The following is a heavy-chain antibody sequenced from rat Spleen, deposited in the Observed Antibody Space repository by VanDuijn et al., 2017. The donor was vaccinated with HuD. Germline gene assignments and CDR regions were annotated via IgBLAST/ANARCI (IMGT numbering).Heavy chain of an antibody. D-gene: IGHD1-4*01. Sequence: EVQLVESGGGLVQPGRSLKLSCVASGFTFSSYWMYWIRQAPGEGLEWLSSISPDGGSTYYPDSVKGRFTISRDNAENTAYLQMNSLRSEDTATYYCATSPGYFFDYWGQGVMVTVSS. CDR2: ISPDGGST. CDR1: GFTFSSYW. V-gene: IGHV5-58*01. J-gene: IGHJ2*01. CDR3: ATSPGYFFDY.